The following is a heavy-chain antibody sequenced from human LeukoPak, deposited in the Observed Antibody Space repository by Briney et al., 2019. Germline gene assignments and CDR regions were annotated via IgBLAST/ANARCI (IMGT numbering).Heavy chain of an antibody. D-gene: IGHD4-17*01. CDR2: IRYDGSNK. J-gene: IGHJ4*02. V-gene: IGHV3-30*02. CDR3: ARGPYGDYVSASFADY. CDR1: GFTFSSYG. Sequence: GGSLRLSCAASGFTFSSYGMHWVRQAPGKGLEWVAFIRYDGSNKYYADSVKGRFTISRDNSKNTLYLQMNSLRAEDTAVYYCARGPYGDYVSASFADYWGQGTLVTVSS.